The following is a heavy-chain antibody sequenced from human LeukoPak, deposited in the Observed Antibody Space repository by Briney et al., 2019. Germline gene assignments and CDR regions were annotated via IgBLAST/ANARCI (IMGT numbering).Heavy chain of an antibody. CDR3: ARARYYDFWSGYYGTYYFDY. CDR1: GVYVNRGTFF. CDR2: ISNSGST. D-gene: IGHD3-3*01. Sequence: SETLSLTCAVSGVYVNRGTFFWTWIRKPPGKGLEWIGYISNSGSTNYNPSLKSRVTISVDTSKNQFSLKLSSVTAADTAVYYCARARYYDFWSGYYGTYYFDYWGQGTLVTVSS. V-gene: IGHV4-61*01. J-gene: IGHJ4*02.